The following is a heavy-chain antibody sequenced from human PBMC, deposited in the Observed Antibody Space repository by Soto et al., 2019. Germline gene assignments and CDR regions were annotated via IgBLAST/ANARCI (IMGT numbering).Heavy chain of an antibody. D-gene: IGHD6-13*01. J-gene: IGHJ5*02. CDR2: IIPIFGTA. Sequence: QVQLVQSGAEVKKPGSSVKVSCKASGGTFSSYAISWVRQAPGQGLEWMGGIIPIFGTANYAQKFQGRVKITADESTSTAYMELSSLRSEDTAVYYCARVGYSSSWWGANWFDPWGQGTLVTVSS. V-gene: IGHV1-69*12. CDR1: GGTFSSYA. CDR3: ARVGYSSSWWGANWFDP.